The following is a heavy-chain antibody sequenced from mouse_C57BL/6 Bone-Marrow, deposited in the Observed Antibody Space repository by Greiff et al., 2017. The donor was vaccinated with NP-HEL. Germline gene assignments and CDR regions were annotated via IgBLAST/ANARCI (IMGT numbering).Heavy chain of an antibody. D-gene: IGHD2-3*01. Sequence: QVQLLQPGTDLVKPGASVKLSCKASGYTFTSYWMHWVKQSPGQGLEWIGNINPSNGGTNYNENFKSQAPLTVDKYSSTAYMQLSSLTSEDSAVYYCARCLRWLLLLMDYGGQGTAVTVSS. J-gene: IGHJ4*01. CDR2: INPSNGGT. CDR1: GYTFTSYW. CDR3: ARCLRWLLLLMDY. V-gene: IGHV1-53*01.